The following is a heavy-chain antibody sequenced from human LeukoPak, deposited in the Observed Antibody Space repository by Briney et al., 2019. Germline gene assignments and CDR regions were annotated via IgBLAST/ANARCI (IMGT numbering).Heavy chain of an antibody. J-gene: IGHJ4*02. D-gene: IGHD1-26*01. V-gene: IGHV5-51*01. Sequence: GESLKISCKGSGYRFTNYWIGWVRQMPGKGLEWMGIIYPGDSETRYSPSFQGQVTISADKSISTAYLQWSSLEASDTAMYYCARRRDLYSGSYYPFDYWGQGTLVTVSS. CDR2: IYPGDSET. CDR3: ARRRDLYSGSYYPFDY. CDR1: GYRFTNYW.